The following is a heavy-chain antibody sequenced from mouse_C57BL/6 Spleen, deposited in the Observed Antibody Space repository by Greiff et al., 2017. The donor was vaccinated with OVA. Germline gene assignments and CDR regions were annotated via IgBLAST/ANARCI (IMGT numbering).Heavy chain of an antibody. CDR3: ARVPLYGNYVYYAMDY. V-gene: IGHV1-9*01. J-gene: IGHJ4*01. CDR2: ILPGSGST. D-gene: IGHD2-10*02. Sequence: VQLQQSGAELMKPGASVKLSCKATGYTFTGYWIEWVKQRPGHGLEWIGEILPGSGSTNYNEKFKGKATFTADTSSNTAYMQLSSLTTEDSAIYYCARVPLYGNYVYYAMDYWGQGTSVTVSS. CDR1: GYTFTGYW.